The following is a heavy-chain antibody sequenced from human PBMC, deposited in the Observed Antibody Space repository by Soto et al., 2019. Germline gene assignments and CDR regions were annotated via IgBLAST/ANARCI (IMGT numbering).Heavy chain of an antibody. CDR2: IPYDGSNK. Sequence: GGSLRLSCAASGFTFSSYAMHWVRQAPGKGLEWVAVIPYDGSNKYYADSVKGRFTISRDNSKNTLYLQMNSLRAEDTAVYYCARDWLDGYNYLDYWGQGTLVTVSS. D-gene: IGHD5-12*01. J-gene: IGHJ4*02. CDR1: GFTFSSYA. V-gene: IGHV3-30-3*01. CDR3: ARDWLDGYNYLDY.